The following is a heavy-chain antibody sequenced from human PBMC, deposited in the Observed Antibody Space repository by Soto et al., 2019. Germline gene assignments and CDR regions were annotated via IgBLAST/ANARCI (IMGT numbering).Heavy chain of an antibody. CDR3: PFGWGGGHEGY. CDR2: ISGSGDRT. J-gene: IGHJ4*02. CDR1: GLTFSAYP. Sequence: EVQKLESGGGLVQPGGSLRLSCAASGLTFSAYPMSWVRQAPRKGLEWVSSISGSGDRTYYADSVKGRFTISRDNSKNTLSLQMNSLIVEDTAVYFCPFGWGGGHEGYWGQGTLVTVSS. V-gene: IGHV3-23*01. D-gene: IGHD5-12*01.